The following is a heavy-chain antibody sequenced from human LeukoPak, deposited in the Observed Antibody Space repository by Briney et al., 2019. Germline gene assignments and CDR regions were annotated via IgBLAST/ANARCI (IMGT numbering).Heavy chain of an antibody. J-gene: IGHJ4*02. CDR2: IYYSGST. D-gene: IGHD1-1*01. V-gene: IGHV4-59*11. Sequence: SETLSLTCTVSGGSISSHYWSWIRQPPGKGLEWIGYIYYSGSTNYNPSLKSRVTISVDTSKNQFSLKLSSVTAADTAVYYCARGGGWNDGNNFDYWGQGTLVTVSS. CDR1: GGSISSHY. CDR3: ARGGGWNDGNNFDY.